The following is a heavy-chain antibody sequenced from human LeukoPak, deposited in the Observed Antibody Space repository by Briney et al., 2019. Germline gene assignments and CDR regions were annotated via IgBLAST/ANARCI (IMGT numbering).Heavy chain of an antibody. Sequence: SEALSLTCTVSGGSISGYYWTWIRQPPGKGLEYIGYIYYSGSTNHNPSLKSRVTISVDTSKNQFSLKLSSVTAADTAVYYCARGRYTFDYWGQGTLVTVSS. D-gene: IGHD1-1*01. J-gene: IGHJ4*02. CDR1: GGSISGYY. CDR2: IYYSGST. CDR3: ARGRYTFDY. V-gene: IGHV4-59*01.